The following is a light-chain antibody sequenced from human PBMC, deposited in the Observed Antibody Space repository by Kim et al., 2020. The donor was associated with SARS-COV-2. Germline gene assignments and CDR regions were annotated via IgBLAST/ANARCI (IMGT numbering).Light chain of an antibody. CDR2: EAS. CDR3: QQTHSFPLT. CDR1: QDISSW. Sequence: ASLGDGCTITCRASQDISSWLGWYQQKPGKAPKVLIYEASNLQSGVPSRFSGSGSGTDFTLTINSLQPEDFATYYCQQTHSFPLTFGGGTKVDIK. J-gene: IGKJ4*01. V-gene: IGKV1D-12*01.